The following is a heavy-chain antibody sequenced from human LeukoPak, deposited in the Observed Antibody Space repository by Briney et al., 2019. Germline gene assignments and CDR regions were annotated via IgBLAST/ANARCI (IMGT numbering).Heavy chain of an antibody. CDR1: GGFISRNSFY. CDR3: ARGRGSYSDYFDY. CDR2: IYYSGTT. V-gene: IGHV4-39*07. J-gene: IGHJ4*02. Sequence: SETLSLTCTVSGGFISRNSFYWGWIRQPPGKGLEWIGSIYYSGTTYYNPSLKSRVTISVDTSKNQFSLKLSSVTAADTAVYYCARGRGSYSDYFDYWGQGTLVTVSS. D-gene: IGHD1-26*01.